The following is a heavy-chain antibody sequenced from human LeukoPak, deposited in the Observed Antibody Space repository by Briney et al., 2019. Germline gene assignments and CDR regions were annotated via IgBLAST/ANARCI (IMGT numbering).Heavy chain of an antibody. CDR3: ARMETYYATLTGYYNGWFDP. V-gene: IGHV4-59*08. J-gene: IGHJ5*02. CDR2: IYYSGRT. D-gene: IGHD3-9*01. CDR1: GGPIRSYY. Sequence: SETLCLPCTVSGGPIRSYYWSWTPDPPGRGLEWVVDIYYSGRTNYNRSLKSRVTTAVAPYKHQSSLKLSSVAAAHTGMYYCARMETYYATLTGYYNGWFDPWGQGTLVTVSS.